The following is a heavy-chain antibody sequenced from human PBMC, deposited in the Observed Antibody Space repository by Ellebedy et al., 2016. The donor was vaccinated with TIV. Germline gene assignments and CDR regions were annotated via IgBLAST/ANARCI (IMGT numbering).Heavy chain of an antibody. CDR3: AKDFETYSYIASWYKDY. J-gene: IGHJ4*02. V-gene: IGHV3-7*01. Sequence: ETLSLTCTASGFTLTNYWMTWVRQAPEKGLEWVANINEDGTKQHYVDSVKGRFIISRDSSKNTLNLQMNSLRPEDTAVYYCAKDFETYSYIASWYKDYWGQGTLVTVSS. D-gene: IGHD6-13*01. CDR1: GFTLTNYW. CDR2: INEDGTKQ.